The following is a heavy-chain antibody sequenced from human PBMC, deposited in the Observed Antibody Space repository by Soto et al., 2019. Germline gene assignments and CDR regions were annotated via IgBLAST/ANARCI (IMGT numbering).Heavy chain of an antibody. V-gene: IGHV4-59*08. Sequence: PSETLSLTCTVSGGSTSSYYWSWIRQPPGKGLEWIGYIYYSGSTNYNPSLKSRVTISVDTSKNQFSLKLSSVTAADTAVYYCARGGGSGDLGNYYYHYMDVWGKGTTVTVSS. D-gene: IGHD3-10*01. CDR3: ARGGGSGDLGNYYYHYMDV. CDR1: GGSTSSYY. CDR2: IYYSGST. J-gene: IGHJ6*03.